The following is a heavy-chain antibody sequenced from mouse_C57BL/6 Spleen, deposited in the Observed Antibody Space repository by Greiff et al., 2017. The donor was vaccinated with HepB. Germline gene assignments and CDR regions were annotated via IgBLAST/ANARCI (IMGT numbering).Heavy chain of an antibody. Sequence: QVQLQQPGAELVKPGASVKMSCKASGYTFTSYWITWVKQRPGQGLEWIGDIYPGSGSTNYNEKFKSKATLTVDTSSSTAYMQLSSQTSEDSAVYYCARGYSNYAAWFAYWGQGTLVTVSA. CDR2: IYPGSGST. J-gene: IGHJ3*01. CDR1: GYTFTSYW. D-gene: IGHD2-5*01. CDR3: ARGYSNYAAWFAY. V-gene: IGHV1-55*01.